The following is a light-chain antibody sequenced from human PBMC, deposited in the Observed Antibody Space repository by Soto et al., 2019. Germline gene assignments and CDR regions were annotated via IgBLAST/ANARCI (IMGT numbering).Light chain of an antibody. J-gene: IGLJ3*02. CDR2: EDN. V-gene: IGLV2-23*01. CDR1: SSDVGSYNL. CDR3: CSYAGSSTWV. Sequence: QSALTQPASVSGSPGQSITICCTGTSSDVGSYNLVSWYQQHPGTAPKLMIYEDNKRASGVSNRFSGSTSGITASLTISVLQAEDEADYYCCSYAGSSTWVFGAGTKLTVL.